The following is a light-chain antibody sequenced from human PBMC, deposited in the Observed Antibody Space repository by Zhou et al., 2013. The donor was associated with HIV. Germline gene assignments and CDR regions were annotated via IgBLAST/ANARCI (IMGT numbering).Light chain of an antibody. V-gene: IGKV3-11*01. CDR2: DAS. J-gene: IGKJ4*01. CDR1: QTLSNY. Sequence: SQTLSNYLAWYQQKPGQAPRLLIYDASHRATGIPARFSGSGSGTDFTLTISSLEPEDFAVYYCQQLYSYPNTFGGGTKVEIK. CDR3: QQLYSYPNT.